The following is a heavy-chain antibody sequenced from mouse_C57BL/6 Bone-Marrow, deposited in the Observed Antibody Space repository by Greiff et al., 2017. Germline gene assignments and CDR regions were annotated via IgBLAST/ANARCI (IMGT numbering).Heavy chain of an antibody. CDR3: ARGYDYDYAIDY. Sequence: VQLQQSGPELVKPGASVKISCKASGYSFTDYNMNWVKQSNGKSLEWIGVINPNYGTTGYNQKFKGKATFTVDKSSSTAYMQLNSLTAEDSAVYYCARGYDYDYAIDYWGQGTSVTVSS. D-gene: IGHD2-4*01. CDR2: INPNYGTT. V-gene: IGHV1-39*01. CDR1: GYSFTDYN. J-gene: IGHJ4*01.